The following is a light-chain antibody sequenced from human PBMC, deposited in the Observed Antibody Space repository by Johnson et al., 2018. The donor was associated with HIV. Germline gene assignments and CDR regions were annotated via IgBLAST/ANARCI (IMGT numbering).Light chain of an antibody. CDR1: SSNIGAGYD. J-gene: IGLJ1*01. CDR2: GND. Sequence: QAVLTQPPSVSGAPGQTVTISCTGSSSNIGAGYDVHWYQQFPGTAPKLLIYGNDNRPSGVPERFSGSKSGPSASLAITGLPAEDEADYYCQSYDNALSGSKVFGTGTEVTVL. V-gene: IGLV1-40*01. CDR3: QSYDNALSGSKV.